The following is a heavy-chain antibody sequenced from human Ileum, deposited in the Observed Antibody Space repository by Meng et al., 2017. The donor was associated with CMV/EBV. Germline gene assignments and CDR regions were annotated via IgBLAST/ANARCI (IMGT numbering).Heavy chain of an antibody. V-gene: IGHV3-74*01. CDR3: ARDDRNSYSFDY. Sequence: CATSGVTFSTYWMHWVRQGPGKGPVWIARMSSDGRSFNYADSVKGRFTISRDNARNILFLQMNNLRAEDTALYYCARDDRNSYSFDYWGQGALVTVSS. J-gene: IGHJ4*02. CDR1: GVTFSTYW. CDR2: MSSDGRSF.